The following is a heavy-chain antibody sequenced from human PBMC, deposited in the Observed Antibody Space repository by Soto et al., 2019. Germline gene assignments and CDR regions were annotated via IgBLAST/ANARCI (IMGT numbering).Heavy chain of an antibody. J-gene: IGHJ6*03. CDR3: ARGNYGDYESMDV. D-gene: IGHD4-17*01. CDR1: GFTFSSYS. CDR2: ISSSSSYI. V-gene: IGHV3-21*01. Sequence: EVQLVESGGALVKPGGSLRLSCAASGFTFSSYSMNWFPQAPGKGLEWVSSISSSSSYIYYADSVKGRFTISRDNAKNSLYLQMNSLRAEDTAVYYCARGNYGDYESMDVWGKGTTVTVSS.